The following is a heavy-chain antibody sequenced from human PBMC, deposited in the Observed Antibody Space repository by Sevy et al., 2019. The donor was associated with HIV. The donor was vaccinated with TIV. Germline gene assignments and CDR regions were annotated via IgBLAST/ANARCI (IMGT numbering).Heavy chain of an antibody. CDR1: GFSFSTYW. J-gene: IGHJ4*02. Sequence: GSLRLSCAASGFSFSTYWMHWVRQAPGKGLVWVSRISSDGSSTNYADSVKGRFTISRDNAKNTLYLQMNSLRAEDTAVYYCARYHGDYLHGFDYWGQGTLVTVSS. V-gene: IGHV3-74*01. CDR2: ISSDGSST. CDR3: ARYHGDYLHGFDY. D-gene: IGHD4-17*01.